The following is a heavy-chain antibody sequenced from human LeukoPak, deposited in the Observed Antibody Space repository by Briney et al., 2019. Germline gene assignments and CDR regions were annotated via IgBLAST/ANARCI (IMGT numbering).Heavy chain of an antibody. CDR1: GFTFSSFW. Sequence: PGGSLRLSCLACGFTFSSFWMTWVRQAPGKGLEWVANIKQDGSEKYYVDSVKGRFTISRDNAKNSLYLQMNSLRVEDTAVYYCARDWQQLGFWGQGTLVIVSS. V-gene: IGHV3-7*04. D-gene: IGHD6-13*01. CDR3: ARDWQQLGF. J-gene: IGHJ4*02. CDR2: IKQDGSEK.